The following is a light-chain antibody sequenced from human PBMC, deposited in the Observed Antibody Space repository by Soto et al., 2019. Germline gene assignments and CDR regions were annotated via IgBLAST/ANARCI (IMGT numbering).Light chain of an antibody. V-gene: IGKV1-12*01. J-gene: IGKJ4*01. Sequence: DIQMTQSPSSVSASVGDRVTISCRANQGISSWLAWYQQRPGKAPRLLIYGASTLLSGVPSRFSGSGSGTDFILTISSLQPEDFATYYCQQANSLPVTFGGGTKLEIK. CDR1: QGISSW. CDR3: QQANSLPVT. CDR2: GAS.